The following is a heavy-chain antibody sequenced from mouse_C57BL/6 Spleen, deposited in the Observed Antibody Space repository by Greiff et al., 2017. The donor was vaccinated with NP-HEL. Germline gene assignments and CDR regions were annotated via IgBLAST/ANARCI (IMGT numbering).Heavy chain of an antibody. V-gene: IGHV1-5*01. J-gene: IGHJ1*03. CDR1: GYTFTSYW. D-gene: IGHD2-10*01. CDR2: IYPGNSDT. Sequence: VQLQQSGTVLARPGASVKMSCKTSGYTFTSYWMHWVKQRPGQGLEWIGAIYPGNSDTSYNQKFKGKAKLTAVTSASTAYMELSSLTNEDSAVYYCTRIPYYEWYFDVWGTGTTVTVSS. CDR3: TRIPYYEWYFDV.